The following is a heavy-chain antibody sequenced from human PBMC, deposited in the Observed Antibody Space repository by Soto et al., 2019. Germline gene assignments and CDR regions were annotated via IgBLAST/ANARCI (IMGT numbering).Heavy chain of an antibody. CDR3: ARDKGRGTYYDFWSGLYYYYGMDV. J-gene: IGHJ6*02. D-gene: IGHD3-3*01. CDR1: GFTFDDYA. Sequence: EVQLVESGGGLVQPGRSLRLSCAASGFTFDDYAMHWVRQAPGKGLEWVSGISWNSGSIGYADSVKGRFTISRDNAKNSLYLQMNSLRAEDTAVYYCARDKGRGTYYDFWSGLYYYYGMDVWGQGTTVTVSS. V-gene: IGHV3-9*01. CDR2: ISWNSGSI.